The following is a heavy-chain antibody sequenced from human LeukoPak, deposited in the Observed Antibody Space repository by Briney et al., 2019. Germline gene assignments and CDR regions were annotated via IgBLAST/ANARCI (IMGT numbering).Heavy chain of an antibody. CDR1: GYTFTSYY. Sequence: ASVKVSCKASGYTFTSYYMHWVRQAPGQGLEWMGIINPSGGNTNYAQKFQGRVTVTTDTSTSTAYMELRSLRSDDTAVYYCARDDYYDSSGYYTLWGQGTLVTVSS. J-gene: IGHJ1*01. CDR3: ARDDYYDSSGYYTL. CDR2: INPSGGNT. D-gene: IGHD3-22*01. V-gene: IGHV1-46*01.